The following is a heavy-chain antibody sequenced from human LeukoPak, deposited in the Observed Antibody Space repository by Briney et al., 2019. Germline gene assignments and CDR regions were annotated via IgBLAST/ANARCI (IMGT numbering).Heavy chain of an antibody. CDR2: ISSSGSTI. J-gene: IGHJ4*02. CDR1: GFTFSSYE. CDR3: ARNPDYDFWSGYYTGPDY. Sequence: GGSLRLSCAASGFTFSSYEMNWVRQAPGKGLEWFSYISSSGSTIYYADSVKGRFTISRNNAKNSLYLQMNSLRAEDTAVYYCARNPDYDFWSGYYTGPDYGGQGTLVTVSS. V-gene: IGHV3-48*03. D-gene: IGHD3-3*01.